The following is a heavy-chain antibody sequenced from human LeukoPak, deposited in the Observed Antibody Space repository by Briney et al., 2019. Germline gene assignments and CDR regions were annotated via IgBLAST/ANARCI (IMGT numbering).Heavy chain of an antibody. CDR2: ISSSSSTI. D-gene: IGHD5-18*01. CDR1: GFTFSSYS. V-gene: IGHV3-48*04. Sequence: GGSLRLSCAASGFTFSSYSMNWVRQAPGKGLEWVSYISSSSSTIYYADSVKGRFTISRDNAKNSLYLQMNSLRAEDTAVYYCARTLYSYGYRAIDYFDYWGQGTLVTVSS. J-gene: IGHJ4*02. CDR3: ARTLYSYGYRAIDYFDY.